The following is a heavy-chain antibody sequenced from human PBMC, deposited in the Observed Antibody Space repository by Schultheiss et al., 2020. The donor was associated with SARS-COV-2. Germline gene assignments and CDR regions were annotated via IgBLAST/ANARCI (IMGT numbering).Heavy chain of an antibody. V-gene: IGHV3-64*04. Sequence: GGSLRLSCSASGFTFSSYAMHWVRQAPGKGLEYVSAISSNGGSTYYADSVKGRFTISRDNSKNTLYLQMNSLRAEDTAVYYCAKSMIVVVYDYWGQGTLVTVAS. CDR1: GFTFSSYA. CDR3: AKSMIVVVYDY. D-gene: IGHD3-22*01. J-gene: IGHJ4*02. CDR2: ISSNGGST.